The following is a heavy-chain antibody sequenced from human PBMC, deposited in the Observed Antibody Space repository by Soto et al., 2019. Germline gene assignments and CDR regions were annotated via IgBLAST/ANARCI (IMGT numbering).Heavy chain of an antibody. V-gene: IGHV3-73*01. J-gene: IGHJ6*03. Sequence: GGSLRLSCAASGFTFSGSAMHWVRQASGKGLEWVGRIRSKANSYATAYAASVKGRFTISRDDSKNTAYLQMNSLKTEDTAVCYCTRLQWFGELLDYYYYMDVWGKGTTVTVSS. D-gene: IGHD3-10*01. CDR2: IRSKANSYAT. CDR3: TRLQWFGELLDYYYYMDV. CDR1: GFTFSGSA.